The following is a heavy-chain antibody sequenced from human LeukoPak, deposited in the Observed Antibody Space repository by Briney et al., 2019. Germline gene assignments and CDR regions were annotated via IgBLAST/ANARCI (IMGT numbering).Heavy chain of an antibody. D-gene: IGHD1-14*01. CDR1: GGSISSGSFY. J-gene: IGHJ4*02. CDR2: IYTSGST. V-gene: IGHV4-61*02. Sequence: SETLSLTCTVSGGSISSGSFYWSWLRQPAGKGLEWFGRIYTSGSTNYNPSHKRRVTISVDTSKSQFSLKLSSVTAADTAVYYCARGSGGDYWGQGTLVTVSS. CDR3: ARGSGGDY.